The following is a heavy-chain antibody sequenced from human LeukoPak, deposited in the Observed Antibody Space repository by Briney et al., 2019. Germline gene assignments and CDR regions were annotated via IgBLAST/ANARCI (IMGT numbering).Heavy chain of an antibody. D-gene: IGHD5-12*01. CDR1: VYTFTVYY. V-gene: IGHV1-2*02. J-gene: IGHJ4*02. CDR2: INPNSGGT. CDR3: VRYSGDDEPFEY. Sequence: ASVKVSCKASVYTFTVYYMHCVPHAPGQGRVWMGWINPNSGGTSYAQKFQGSVTMPRDMSVTTAYMEVRRLRSGDTAVLYWVRYSGDDEPFEYWGQGTLVTVSS.